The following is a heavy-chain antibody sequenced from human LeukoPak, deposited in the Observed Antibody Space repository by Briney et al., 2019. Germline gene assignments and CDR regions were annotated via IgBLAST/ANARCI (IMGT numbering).Heavy chain of an antibody. Sequence: SETLSLTCTVSDDSISHYYWSWLRQPAGKGLEWIGHIYTRGSTNYNPSFKSRVTMSVDTSKNQFSLRLSSVTAADTAVYYCARGSIGWKYGGTIYYYGMDVWGQGTTVTVSS. V-gene: IGHV4-4*07. D-gene: IGHD1-7*01. CDR2: IYTRGST. CDR1: DDSISHYY. J-gene: IGHJ6*02. CDR3: ARGSIGWKYGGTIYYYGMDV.